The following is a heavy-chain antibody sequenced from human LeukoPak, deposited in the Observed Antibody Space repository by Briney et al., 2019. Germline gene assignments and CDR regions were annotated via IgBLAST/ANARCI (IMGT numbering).Heavy chain of an antibody. V-gene: IGHV3-48*03. CDR2: ISDSGDTI. CDR3: ATGKSNYFYFGMDV. CDR1: GFTFSAYE. Sequence: GGSLRLSCVASGFTFSAYEISWVRQAPGKGLEWISYISDSGDTISYADSVKGRFTVSRDNAKNSLYPQMNSLRAEDTALYYCATGKSNYFYFGMDVWGQGTTVTVSS. J-gene: IGHJ6*02.